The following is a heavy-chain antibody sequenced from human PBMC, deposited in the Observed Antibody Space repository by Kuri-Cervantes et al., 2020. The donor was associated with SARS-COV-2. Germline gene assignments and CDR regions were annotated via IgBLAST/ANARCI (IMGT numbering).Heavy chain of an antibody. D-gene: IGHD2-21*01. V-gene: IGHV3-30*04. CDR2: VSSDGTNQ. J-gene: IGHJ4*02. CDR3: ARARVGVFDF. Sequence: LSLTCAASGFTFNTCAMHWVRQAPGKGLEWVAMVSSDGTNQSYADSVKGRFTISRDNSKNTLHLQIISLGTEDTGVFYCARARVGVFDFWGQGALVTVSS. CDR1: GFTFNTCA.